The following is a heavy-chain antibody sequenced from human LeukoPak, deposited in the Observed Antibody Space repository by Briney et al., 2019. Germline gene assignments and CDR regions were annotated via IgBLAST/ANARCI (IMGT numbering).Heavy chain of an antibody. V-gene: IGHV1-18*01. CDR2: ISAYNGNT. J-gene: IGHJ4*02. D-gene: IGHD6-19*01. CDR1: GYTFTSYV. Sequence: ASVKVSCKASGYTFTSYVISWVRQAPGQGVEWMGWISAYNGNTNYAQKLQGRVTMTTDSSTSTAYMELRSLRSDDTAVYYCARPENVYSSGWYGGGLVAYWGQGTLVTVSS. CDR3: ARPENVYSSGWYGGGLVAY.